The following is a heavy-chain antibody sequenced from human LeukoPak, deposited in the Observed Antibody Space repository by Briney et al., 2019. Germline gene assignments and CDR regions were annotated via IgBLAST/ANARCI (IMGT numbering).Heavy chain of an antibody. CDR3: ARLRIVVVVAATPYDAFDI. D-gene: IGHD2-15*01. Sequence: SETLSLTCTVSGGSISSYYWGWIRQPPGKGLEWIGSIYYSGSTYYNPSLKSRVTISVDTSKNQFSLKLSSVTAADTAVYYCARLRIVVVVAATPYDAFDIWGQGTMVTVSS. CDR1: GGSISSYY. J-gene: IGHJ3*02. V-gene: IGHV4-39*01. CDR2: IYYSGST.